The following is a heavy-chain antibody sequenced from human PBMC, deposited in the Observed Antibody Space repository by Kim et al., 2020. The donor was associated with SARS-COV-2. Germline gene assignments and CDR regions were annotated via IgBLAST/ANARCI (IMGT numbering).Heavy chain of an antibody. V-gene: IGHV3-23*01. Sequence: GGSLRLSCAASGFTFSSYAMSWVRQAPGKGLEWVSAISGSGGSTYYADSVKGRFTISRDNSKNTLYLQMNSLRAEDTAVYYCAKEGPFGSGSYLMGFDYWGQGTLVTVSS. J-gene: IGHJ4*02. D-gene: IGHD3-10*01. CDR1: GFTFSSYA. CDR2: ISGSGGST. CDR3: AKEGPFGSGSYLMGFDY.